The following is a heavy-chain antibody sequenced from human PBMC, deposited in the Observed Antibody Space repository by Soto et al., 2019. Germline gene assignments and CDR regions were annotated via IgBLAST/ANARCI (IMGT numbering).Heavy chain of an antibody. CDR1: GFTFSSYS. V-gene: IGHV3-21*01. D-gene: IGHD2-15*01. CDR2: IDRTSSHR. CDR3: ASWVGYCSGGSCQGYFQH. J-gene: IGHJ1*01. Sequence: EVQLVESGGGLVKPGVSLRLSCAGSGFTFSSYSMNWVRQAPGKGLEWVSSIDRTSSHRYYADSVKGRFTISRDNAKNSLYRQMNSLRAEDTAVYYCASWVGYCSGGSCQGYFQHCGQGTLVTVSS.